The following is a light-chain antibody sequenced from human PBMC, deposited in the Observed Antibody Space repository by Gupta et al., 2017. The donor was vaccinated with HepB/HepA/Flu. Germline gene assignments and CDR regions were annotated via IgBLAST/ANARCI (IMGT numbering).Light chain of an antibody. J-gene: IGLJ2*01. CDR3: QAWDSRTAV. CDR1: KLGDKY. CDR2: QDT. V-gene: IGLV3-1*01. Sequence: SYELTQPPSVSVSPGQTASITCSGDKLGDKYVCWYKQKPGQSPLLVIYQDTKRPSGIPERISGSNSGNTATLTISETQVVDEADYYCQAWDSRTAVFGGGTKLTVL.